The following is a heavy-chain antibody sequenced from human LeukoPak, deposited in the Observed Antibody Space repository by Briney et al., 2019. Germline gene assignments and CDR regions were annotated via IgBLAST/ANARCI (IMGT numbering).Heavy chain of an antibody. D-gene: IGHD2-2*01. J-gene: IGHJ6*04. CDR3: ARDVYCSSTSCDGGYYYGMDV. Sequence: PGGSLRLSCAASGFTFSSYSMNWVRQAPGKGLEWVSSISSSSSYIYYADSVKGRFTISRDNAKNSLYPQMNSLRAEDTAVYYCARDVYCSSTSCDGGYYYGMDVWGKGTTVTVSS. CDR2: ISSSSSYI. V-gene: IGHV3-21*01. CDR1: GFTFSSYS.